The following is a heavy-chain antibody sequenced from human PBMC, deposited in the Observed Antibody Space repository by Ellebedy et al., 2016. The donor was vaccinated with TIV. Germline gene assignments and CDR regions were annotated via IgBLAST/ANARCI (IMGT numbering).Heavy chain of an antibody. CDR1: GFTFSTYW. CDR3: AREDLDYYGSDPYYDGMDV. Sequence: PGGSLRLSCAASGFTFSTYWMSRVRQAPGKGLEWVSYISSSGSTIYYADSVKGRFTISRDNAKNSLELQMNSLRAEDTAVYYCAREDLDYYGSDPYYDGMDVWGQGTTVTVSS. D-gene: IGHD3-10*01. V-gene: IGHV3-48*03. CDR2: ISSSGSTI. J-gene: IGHJ6*02.